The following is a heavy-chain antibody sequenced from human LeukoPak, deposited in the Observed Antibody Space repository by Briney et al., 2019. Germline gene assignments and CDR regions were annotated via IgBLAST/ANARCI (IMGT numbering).Heavy chain of an antibody. CDR3: AKDVYGRDGYNLFDY. V-gene: IGHV3-30*18. J-gene: IGHJ4*02. Sequence: GGSLRLSCAASGFTFSNYAMHWVRQAPGKGLEWVAVISYDGSNKYYADSVKGRFTISRDNSKNTLYLQMNSLRAEDTAVYYCAKDVYGRDGYNLFDYWGQGTLVTVSS. CDR1: GFTFSNYA. D-gene: IGHD5-24*01. CDR2: ISYDGSNK.